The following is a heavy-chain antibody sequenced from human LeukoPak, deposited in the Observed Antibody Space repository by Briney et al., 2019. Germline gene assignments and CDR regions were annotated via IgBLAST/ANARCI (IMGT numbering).Heavy chain of an antibody. V-gene: IGHV4-59*01. CDR1: GGSISGYY. Sequence: SETLSLTCTVSGGSISGYYWTWIRQPPGKGLEWIGYMSYSVNTNYNPSLKSRVTISVDTSKNQFSLKLSSVTAADTALYYCAISAVRGSSCGYFQYWGQGTLVTVSS. D-gene: IGHD5-18*01. CDR3: AISAVRGSSCGYFQY. CDR2: MSYSVNT. J-gene: IGHJ4*02.